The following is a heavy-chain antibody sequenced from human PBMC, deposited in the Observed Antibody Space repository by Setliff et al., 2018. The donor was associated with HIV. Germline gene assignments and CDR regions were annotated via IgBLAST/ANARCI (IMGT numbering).Heavy chain of an antibody. CDR2: MNPNTGVS. CDR3: ARGKGVGGVVITGGLDV. V-gene: IGHV1-8*01. CDR1: GHTFTNVD. D-gene: IGHD3-10*01. Sequence: GASVKVSCKASGHTFTNVDIHWLRRATGQGLEWMGWMNPNTGVSGYALKFQARVTMTRDTSISTAYMELSSLTSEGTAVYYCARGKGVGGVVITGGLDVWGQGTLVTVS. J-gene: IGHJ4*02.